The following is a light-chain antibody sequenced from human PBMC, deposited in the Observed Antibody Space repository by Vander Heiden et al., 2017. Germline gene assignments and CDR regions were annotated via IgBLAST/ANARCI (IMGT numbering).Light chain of an antibody. V-gene: IGLV1-44*01. CDR2: TDF. Sequence: QSVLTPPPSVSGTPGQRITIACSGSSSNVGSNTVNWYQHHPRTAPKLLIYTDFKRPSGVPDRFSGSKSGTSAALAISGLHSEDEADYYCATWDDRLNAWVFGGGTKVTVL. J-gene: IGLJ3*02. CDR3: ATWDDRLNAWV. CDR1: SSNVGSNT.